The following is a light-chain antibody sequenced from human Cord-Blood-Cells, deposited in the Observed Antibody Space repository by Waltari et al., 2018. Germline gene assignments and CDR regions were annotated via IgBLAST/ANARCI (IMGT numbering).Light chain of an antibody. CDR2: GAS. CDR3: QQYGSSPPWT. Sequence: EIVFTQSPGTLSLSPGERATLSCRASQSVSSSYLAWYQQKPGQAPRLLIYGASSRATGSPDRFSGSGSGTDFTLTISRLEPEDFAVYYCQQYGSSPPWTFGQGTKVEIK. V-gene: IGKV3-20*01. CDR1: QSVSSSY. J-gene: IGKJ1*01.